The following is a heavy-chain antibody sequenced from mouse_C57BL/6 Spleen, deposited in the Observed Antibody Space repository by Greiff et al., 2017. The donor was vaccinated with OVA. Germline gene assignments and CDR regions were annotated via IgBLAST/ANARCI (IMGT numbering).Heavy chain of an antibody. V-gene: IGHV1-26*01. J-gene: IGHJ4*01. CDR2: INPNNGGT. CDR3: ARYYYGNYWAMDY. D-gene: IGHD2-1*01. CDR1: GYTFTDYY. Sequence: DVQLQESGPELVKPGASVKISCKASGYTFTDYYMNWVKQSHGKSLEWIGDINPNNGGTSYNQKFKGKATLTVDKSSSTAYMELRSLTSEDSAVYYCARYYYGNYWAMDYWGQGTSVTVSS.